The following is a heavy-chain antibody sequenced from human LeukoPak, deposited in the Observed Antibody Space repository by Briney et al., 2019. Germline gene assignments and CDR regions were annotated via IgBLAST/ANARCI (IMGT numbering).Heavy chain of an antibody. CDR1: GFTFSSYS. D-gene: IGHD3-3*01. Sequence: GGSLRLSCAASGFTFSSYSMNWVRQAPGKGLEWVSSISSSSSYIYYADSVKGRFTISRDNAKNSLYLQMNSLRAEDTAVYYCARDGDGDYDFWSGYPPSYFDYWGQGTLVTVSS. V-gene: IGHV3-21*01. J-gene: IGHJ4*02. CDR2: ISSSSSYI. CDR3: ARDGDGDYDFWSGYPPSYFDY.